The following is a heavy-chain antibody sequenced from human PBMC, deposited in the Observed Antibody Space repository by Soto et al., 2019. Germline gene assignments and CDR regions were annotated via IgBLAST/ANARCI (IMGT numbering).Heavy chain of an antibody. Sequence: GGSLRLSCTASGFTFGDYAMSWFRQAPGKGLEWVGFIRSKAYGGTTEYAASVKGRFTISRYESKSIAYLQMNSLKTEDTAVYYSARHISNFRYHYYAMDXWGQGTTVTVSX. D-gene: IGHD2-21*01. CDR2: IRSKAYGGTT. J-gene: IGHJ6*02. CDR3: ARHISNFRYHYYAMDX. V-gene: IGHV3-49*03. CDR1: GFTFGDYA.